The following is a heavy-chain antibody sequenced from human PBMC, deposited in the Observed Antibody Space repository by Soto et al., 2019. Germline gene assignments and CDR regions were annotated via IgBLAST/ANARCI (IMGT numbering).Heavy chain of an antibody. V-gene: IGHV4-59*01. Sequence: PSETLSLTCTLAGGSISGYYWSWIRQPPGKGLEWIGYVYYSGSTKYNPSLESRVTISVDRSNNQFSRMLTSVTAAATAVYYCANYRSTDADGYSLDFCRKGTMVT. D-gene: IGHD5-18*01. CDR2: VYYSGST. J-gene: IGHJ4*02. CDR3: ANYRSTDADGYSLDF. CDR1: GGSISGYY.